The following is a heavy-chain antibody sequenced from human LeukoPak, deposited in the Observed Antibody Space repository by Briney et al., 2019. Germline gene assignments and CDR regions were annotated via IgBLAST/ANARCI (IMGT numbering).Heavy chain of an antibody. J-gene: IGHJ4*02. V-gene: IGHV3-33*01. CDR2: IWYDGSNK. CDR3: ARDTDYGDTYYFDY. Sequence: TGGSLRLSCAASGFTFSSYGMHWVRQAPGKGLEWVAVIWYDGSNKYYADSVKGRFTISRDNSKNTLYLQINSLRAEDTAVYYCARDTDYGDTYYFDYWGQGTLVTVSS. CDR1: GFTFSSYG. D-gene: IGHD4-17*01.